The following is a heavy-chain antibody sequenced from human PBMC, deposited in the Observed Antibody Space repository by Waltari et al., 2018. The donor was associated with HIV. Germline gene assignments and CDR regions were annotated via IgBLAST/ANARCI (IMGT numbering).Heavy chain of an antibody. CDR2: IYYSGST. CDR3: ARSDSSGYYVDY. Sequence: QLQLQESGPGLVKPSETLSLTCTVSGGSISSSSYYWGWIRQPPGKGLEWIGSIYYSGSTYYNPSLKSRVTISVDTSKNQFSLKLSSVTAADTAVYYCARSDSSGYYVDYWGQGTLVTVSS. V-gene: IGHV4-39*07. J-gene: IGHJ4*02. CDR1: GGSISSSSYY. D-gene: IGHD3-22*01.